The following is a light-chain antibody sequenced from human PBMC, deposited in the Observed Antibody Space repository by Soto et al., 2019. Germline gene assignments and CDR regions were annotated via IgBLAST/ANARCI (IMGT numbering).Light chain of an antibody. J-gene: IGLJ3*02. V-gene: IGLV1-40*01. Sequence: QSALTQPPSVSGAPGQWVTISCTGSSSNIGAGYDVHWYQQVPGTAPKLLIYGNFNRPSGVPDRFSGSKSGTSASLDITGLQAEDEADYYCQSYDRSLSGTVFGGGTKVTVL. CDR3: QSYDRSLSGTV. CDR1: SSNIGAGYD. CDR2: GNF.